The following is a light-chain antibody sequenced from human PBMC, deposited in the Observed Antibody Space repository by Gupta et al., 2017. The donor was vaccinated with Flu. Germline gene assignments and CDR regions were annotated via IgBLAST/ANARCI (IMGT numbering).Light chain of an antibody. CDR1: QDGAKF. V-gene: IGKV3-11*01. Sequence: TLSLSPGDRASLSSRGRQDGAKFMALYQLKPGQGPRLLIYDASRRATGIPARFRGSGSGTDFTLTITSLGPEDVAFYYYQRRNDWPPEYTFGQGTKLEIK. CDR3: QRRNDWPPEYT. CDR2: DAS. J-gene: IGKJ2*01.